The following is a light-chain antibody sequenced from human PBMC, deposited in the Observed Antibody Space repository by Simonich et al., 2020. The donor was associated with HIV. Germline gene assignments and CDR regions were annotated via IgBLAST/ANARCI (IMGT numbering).Light chain of an antibody. CDR1: QSVLYSSNNKNY. V-gene: IGKV4-1*01. Sequence: DIVMTQSPDSLAVSLGERATINYNSSQSVLYSSNNKNYLAWYQQKPGQPPKLLIYWASTRESGVPDRFSGSGSGTDFTLTISSLQAEDVAVYYCQQYYSTPGTFGQGTKLEIK. CDR2: WAS. J-gene: IGKJ2*01. CDR3: QQYYSTPGT.